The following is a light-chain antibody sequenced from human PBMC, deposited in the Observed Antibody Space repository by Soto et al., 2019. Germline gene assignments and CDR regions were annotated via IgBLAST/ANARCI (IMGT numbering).Light chain of an antibody. J-gene: IGKJ1*01. CDR1: QSISTY. Sequence: DIQMTTTPSTLSASVGDRVTITCRASQSISTYLNWYQQKVGRAPTLLIYAASSLQSGVPSRFSGGGSGTDFTLTISSLQPEDFAMYFCQQCYSSPRTFGQGTKV. CDR2: AAS. CDR3: QQCYSSPRT. V-gene: IGKV1-39*01.